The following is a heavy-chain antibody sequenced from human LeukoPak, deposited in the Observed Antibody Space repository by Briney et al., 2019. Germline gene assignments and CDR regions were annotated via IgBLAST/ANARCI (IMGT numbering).Heavy chain of an antibody. CDR2: IYYSGST. V-gene: IGHV4-59*08. J-gene: IGHJ4*02. CDR3: ARLTRGLSSRGLDY. D-gene: IGHD3-10*01. Sequence: SETLSLTCTVSGGSISSYYWSWIRQPPGKGLEWIGYIYYSGSTNYNPSLKSRVTISVDTSKNQFSLKLSSVTAADTAVYYCARLTRGLSSRGLDYWGQGTLVTVSS. CDR1: GGSISSYY.